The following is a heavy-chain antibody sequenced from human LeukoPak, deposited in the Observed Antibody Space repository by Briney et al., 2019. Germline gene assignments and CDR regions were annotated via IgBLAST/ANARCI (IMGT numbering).Heavy chain of an antibody. D-gene: IGHD5-18*01. Sequence: ASVKVSCKASGYTFTSYYIHWVRQAPGQGLEWMGIINPNFGSTSYAQKFQGRVTMTSDMSTSTVYMELSSLRFDDTAIYYCAREGAVATAMLSLDYWGQGALVTVSS. J-gene: IGHJ4*02. V-gene: IGHV1-46*01. CDR2: INPNFGST. CDR3: AREGAVATAMLSLDY. CDR1: GYTFTSYY.